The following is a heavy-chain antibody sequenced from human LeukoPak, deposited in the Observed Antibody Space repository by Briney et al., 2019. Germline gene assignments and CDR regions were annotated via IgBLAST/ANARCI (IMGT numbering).Heavy chain of an antibody. CDR1: GHTFNRYG. D-gene: IGHD5-12*01. CDR3: ARDRVATGGGYFDY. V-gene: IGHV1-18*04. Sequence: GASVKVSCKASGHTFNRYGMNWVRRAPGQGLEWMGWISAYNGNTNYAQKLQGRVTMTTDTSTSTAYMELRSLRSDDTAVYYCARDRVATGGGYFDYWGQGTLVTVSS. CDR2: ISAYNGNT. J-gene: IGHJ4*02.